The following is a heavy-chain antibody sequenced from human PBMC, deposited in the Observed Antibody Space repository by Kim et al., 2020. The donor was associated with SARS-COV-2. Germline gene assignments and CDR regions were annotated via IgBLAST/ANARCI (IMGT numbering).Heavy chain of an antibody. CDR1: DGSITSTAYY. Sequence: SETLSLTCSASDGSITSTAYYWGWIRQPPGRGLEWIGSVYYTGSAYYNPSLRSRVTISVDTSQSQFSLNLNSVTAADTAVYSCARHRRGDFWGGFPDYWGQGILITVSS. J-gene: IGHJ4*02. CDR3: ARHRRGDFWGGFPDY. D-gene: IGHD3-3*01. V-gene: IGHV4-39*01. CDR2: VYYTGSA.